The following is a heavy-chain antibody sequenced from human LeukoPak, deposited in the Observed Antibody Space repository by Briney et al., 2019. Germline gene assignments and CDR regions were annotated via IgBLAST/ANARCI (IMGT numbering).Heavy chain of an antibody. CDR2: IIPIFGTA. J-gene: IGHJ5*02. D-gene: IGHD3-10*01. V-gene: IGHV1-69*13. Sequence: SVKVSCKASGGTFSSYAISWVRQAPGQGLEWMGGIIPIFGTANYAQKFQGRVTITADESTSTAYMELSSLRSEDTAVYYCARGLVRGVTNKWFDPWGQGTLVTVSS. CDR3: ARGLVRGVTNKWFDP. CDR1: GGTFSSYA.